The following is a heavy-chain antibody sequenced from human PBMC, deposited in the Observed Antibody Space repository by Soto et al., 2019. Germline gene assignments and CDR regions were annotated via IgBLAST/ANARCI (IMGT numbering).Heavy chain of an antibody. V-gene: IGHV3-23*01. CDR1: GFTFTTYT. J-gene: IGHJ4*02. D-gene: IGHD2-8*02. CDR2: IYGRRYGTT. Sequence: EVQLLESGGGLVQPGGSLRLSCAASGFTFTTYTMSWVRQTPGKGLEWVAGIYGRRYGTTCYADSMKVRFTFSREVSRSILDLQMMSLRAEDTAMYYCEKDVTPDGVWDIDYWGQGTLVTVS. CDR3: EKDVTPDGVWDIDY.